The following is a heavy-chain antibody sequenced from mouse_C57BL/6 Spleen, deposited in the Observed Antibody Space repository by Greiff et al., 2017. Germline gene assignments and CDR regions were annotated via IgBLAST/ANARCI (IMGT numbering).Heavy chain of an antibody. D-gene: IGHD1-1*01. CDR3: ARMAFTTVVAPAMDY. V-gene: IGHV8-8*01. CDR2: IWWDDDQ. CDR1: GFSLSTFGMG. J-gene: IGHJ4*01. Sequence: QVTLKVSGPGILQPSQTLSLTCSFSGFSLSTFGMGVGWIRQPSGKGLEWLAHIWWDDDQYYNPALKRRLTISKDTSKNQVFLKNATVDTADTATYYCARMAFTTVVAPAMDYWGQGTSVTVSS.